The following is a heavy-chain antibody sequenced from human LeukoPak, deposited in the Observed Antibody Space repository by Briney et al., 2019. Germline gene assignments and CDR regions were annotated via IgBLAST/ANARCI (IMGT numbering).Heavy chain of an antibody. D-gene: IGHD2-2*01. CDR2: IYYSGST. Sequence: SETLSLTCTVSGGSISSGGYYWSWIPQHPGKGLEWIGYIYYSGSTYYNPSLKSRVTISVDTSKNQFSLKLSSVTAADTAVYYCATVEYCSSTSCYSSAARGFDYWGQGTLVTVSS. CDR1: GGSISSGGYY. CDR3: ATVEYCSSTSCYSSAARGFDY. J-gene: IGHJ4*02. V-gene: IGHV4-31*03.